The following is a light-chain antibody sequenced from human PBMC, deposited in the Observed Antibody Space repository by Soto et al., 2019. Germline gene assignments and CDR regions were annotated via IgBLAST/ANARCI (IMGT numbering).Light chain of an antibody. Sequence: DLVMTQSPLSLPVTPGEPASISCRSSQSLLHSNGYNYLGWYPQKPGQSPQLLIYLGSNRASGVPDRFSGSGSGTDFTLKISRVEAEDVGVYYCMQALQTPWTFGQGTKVEIK. CDR2: LGS. CDR3: MQALQTPWT. J-gene: IGKJ1*01. V-gene: IGKV2-28*01. CDR1: QSLLHSNGYNY.